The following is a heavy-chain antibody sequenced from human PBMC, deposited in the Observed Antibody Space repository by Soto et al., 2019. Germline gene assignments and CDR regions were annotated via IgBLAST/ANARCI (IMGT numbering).Heavy chain of an antibody. D-gene: IGHD3-10*02. J-gene: IGHJ3*01. CDR1: GYSISSGYY. V-gene: IGHV4-38-2*01. Sequence: XETLSLTCCVSGYSISSGYYWAWIRQPPGKGLEWIGDIYHTGRTHLNPSLKSRIFMSVDTSRNQFSLNLTSVTAADTAVYYCARRAPMLAFDVWGQGTMVTVSS. CDR2: IYHTGRT. CDR3: ARRAPMLAFDV.